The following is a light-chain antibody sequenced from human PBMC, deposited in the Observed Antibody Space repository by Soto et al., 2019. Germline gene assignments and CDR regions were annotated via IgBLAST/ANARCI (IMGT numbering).Light chain of an antibody. CDR1: QSISSW. J-gene: IGKJ1*01. CDR2: KAS. Sequence: DIQMTQSPSTLSASVGDRVTITCRASQSISSWLAWYQQKPGKAPKLLIYKASSLESGVPSRFSGSGPGTEFTLTISSLQPDDFATYYCQQYNSFARGFGQGTKVEIK. V-gene: IGKV1-5*03. CDR3: QQYNSFARG.